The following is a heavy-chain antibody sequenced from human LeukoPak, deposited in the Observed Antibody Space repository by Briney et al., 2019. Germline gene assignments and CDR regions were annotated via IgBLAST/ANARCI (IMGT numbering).Heavy chain of an antibody. J-gene: IGHJ4*02. Sequence: ASVKVSCKASGGTFSSYAISWVRQAPGQGLEWMGGIIPIFGTANYAQKFQGRVTITADESTSTAYMELSSLRSEDTAVYYCARDFGPTIYDYWAREPWSPSPQ. CDR3: ARDFGPTIYDY. CDR2: IIPIFGTA. D-gene: IGHD3-10*01. CDR1: GGTFSSYA. V-gene: IGHV1-69*13.